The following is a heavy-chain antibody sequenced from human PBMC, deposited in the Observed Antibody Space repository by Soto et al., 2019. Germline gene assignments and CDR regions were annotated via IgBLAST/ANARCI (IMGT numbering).Heavy chain of an antibody. CDR3: VRDTQFGAFDX. V-gene: IGHV3-7*01. Sequence: VSLRLSCAAAGFTFTTFWMTWVRQAPGNRLELVANINADGSARGYVDSVKGRFNISRDNAKNSLYLQMNSLRVEDTAVYYCVRDTQFGAFDXWGPGTMVTVS. CDR1: GFTFTTFW. J-gene: IGHJ3*01. D-gene: IGHD3-16*01. CDR2: INADGSAR.